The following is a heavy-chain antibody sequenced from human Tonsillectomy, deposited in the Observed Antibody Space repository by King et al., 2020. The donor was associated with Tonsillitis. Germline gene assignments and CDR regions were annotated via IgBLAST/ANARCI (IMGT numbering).Heavy chain of an antibody. Sequence: VQLVESGGGVVQPGRSLRLSCAASGFTFSSYGMHWVRQAPGKGLEWGAVIWYDGSNKYYADSVKGRFTISRDNSKNTLYLQMNSLRAEDTAVYYCARVRYYDSSGYYPRFDYWGQGTLVTVSS. CDR3: ARVRYYDSSGYYPRFDY. J-gene: IGHJ4*02. CDR2: IWYDGSNK. CDR1: GFTFSSYG. D-gene: IGHD3-22*01. V-gene: IGHV3-33*01.